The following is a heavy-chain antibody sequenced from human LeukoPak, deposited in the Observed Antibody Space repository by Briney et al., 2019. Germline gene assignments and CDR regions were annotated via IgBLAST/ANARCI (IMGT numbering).Heavy chain of an antibody. D-gene: IGHD3-16*01. J-gene: IGHJ5*02. CDR1: GGSISSSSYY. Sequence: ESSETLSLTCTVSGGSISSSSYYWGWIRQPPGKGLEWVGSIYYSGSTYYNPSLKSRVTISVDTSKNQFSLKLSSVTAADTAVYYCAVVPMITFGGPQGAIDPWGQGTLVTVSS. V-gene: IGHV4-39*07. CDR3: AVVPMITFGGPQGAIDP. CDR2: IYYSGST.